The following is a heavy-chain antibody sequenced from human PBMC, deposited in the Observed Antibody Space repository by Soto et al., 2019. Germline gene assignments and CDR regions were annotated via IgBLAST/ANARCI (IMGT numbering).Heavy chain of an antibody. CDR3: ATVDYGGNSEDYYYYGMDV. D-gene: IGHD4-17*01. V-gene: IGHV4-39*01. J-gene: IGHJ6*02. CDR2: IYYSGST. CDR1: GGSISSSSYY. Sequence: SETLSLTCTVSGGSISSSSYYWGWIRQPPGKGLEWIGSIYYSGSTYYNPSLKSRVTISVDTSKNQFSLKLSSVTAADTAVYYCATVDYGGNSEDYYYYGMDVWGQGTTVT.